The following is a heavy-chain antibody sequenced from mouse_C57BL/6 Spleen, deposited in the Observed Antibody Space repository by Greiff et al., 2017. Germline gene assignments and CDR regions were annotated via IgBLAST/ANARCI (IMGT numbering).Heavy chain of an antibody. D-gene: IGHD1-1*01. CDR2: IHPNSGGT. CDR1: GYTFTSYW. Sequence: QVQLQQPGAELVKPGASVKLSCKASGYTFTSYWMHWVKQRPGQGLEWIGMIHPNSGGTNYNEKFKSKATLTVDKSSSTAYMQLSSLTSEDSAVXYCAGPDVATTVRGAEAWGLAYWGQGTLVTVSA. CDR3: AGPDVATTVRGAEAWGLAY. J-gene: IGHJ3*01. V-gene: IGHV1-64*01.